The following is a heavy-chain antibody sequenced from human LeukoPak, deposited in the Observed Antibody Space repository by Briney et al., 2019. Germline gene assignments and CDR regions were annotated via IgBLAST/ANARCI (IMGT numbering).Heavy chain of an antibody. J-gene: IGHJ4*02. D-gene: IGHD3-3*01. V-gene: IGHV4-61*02. CDR2: IYTSGST. CDR3: ARVPYDFWSGYQFDY. Sequence: PSQTLSLTCTVSGGSISSGSYYWSWIRQPAGKGLEWIGRIYTSGSTNYNPSLKGRVTISVDTSKNQFSLKLSSVTAADTAVYYCARVPYDFWSGYQFDYWGQGTLVTVSS. CDR1: GGSISSGSYY.